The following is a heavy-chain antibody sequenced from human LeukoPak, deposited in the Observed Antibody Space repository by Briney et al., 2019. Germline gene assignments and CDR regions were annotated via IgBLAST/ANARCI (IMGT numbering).Heavy chain of an antibody. CDR1: GGSISSSSYY. CDR3: ARVTMVRGVISGSFDY. J-gene: IGHJ4*02. Sequence: SETLSLTCTVSGGSISSSSYYWGWIRQPPGKGLEWIGSIYYSGSTYYNPSLKSRVTISVDTSKNQFSLKLSSVTAADTAVYYCARVTMVRGVISGSFDYWGQGTLVTVSS. CDR2: IYYSGST. V-gene: IGHV4-39*07. D-gene: IGHD3-10*01.